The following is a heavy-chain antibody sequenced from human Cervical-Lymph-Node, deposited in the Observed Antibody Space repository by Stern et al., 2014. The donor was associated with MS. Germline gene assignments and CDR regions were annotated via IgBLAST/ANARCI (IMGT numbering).Heavy chain of an antibody. V-gene: IGHV3-64D*06. D-gene: IGHD5-12*01. CDR1: GFTFSDHA. J-gene: IGHJ4*02. CDR2: ISYNGGNT. CDR3: FRVHRAYDY. Sequence: EVQLVESGGGLVQPGGSLRLSCSASGFTFSDHAMHWVRQAPGKGLESVSAISYNGGNTYHADSVRGRFTISRDNSKNPESLQMSKLRTGDTAFYFWFRVHRAYDYWGQGTLVTVSS.